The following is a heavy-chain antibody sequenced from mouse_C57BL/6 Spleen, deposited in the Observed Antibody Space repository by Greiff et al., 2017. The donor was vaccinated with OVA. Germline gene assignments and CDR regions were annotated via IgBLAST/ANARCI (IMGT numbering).Heavy chain of an antibody. CDR1: GYTFTDYY. CDR3: ARRDGRGYYFDY. CDR2: INPYNGGT. Sequence: VQLQQSGPVLVKPGASVKMSCKASGYTFTDYYMNWVKQSHGKSLEWIGVINPYNGGTSSNQKFKGTATLTVDTSSSTAYMELNSLTSEDSAVYYCARRDGRGYYFDYWGQGTTLTVSS. J-gene: IGHJ2*01. V-gene: IGHV1-19*01.